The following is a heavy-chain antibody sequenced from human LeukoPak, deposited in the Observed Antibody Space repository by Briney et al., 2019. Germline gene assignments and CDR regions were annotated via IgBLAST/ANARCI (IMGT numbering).Heavy chain of an antibody. CDR2: ISYDGSNK. J-gene: IGHJ4*02. V-gene: IGHV3-30*03. D-gene: IGHD3-16*01. Sequence: GGSLRLSCAASGFTFSNYGMHWVRQAPGKGLEWLAVISYDGSNKYYADSVKGRFTISRDNSKNTLYLQMNSLRAEDTAVYYCAIRNLGNIDYWGQGTLVTVSS. CDR1: GFTFSNYG. CDR3: AIRNLGNIDY.